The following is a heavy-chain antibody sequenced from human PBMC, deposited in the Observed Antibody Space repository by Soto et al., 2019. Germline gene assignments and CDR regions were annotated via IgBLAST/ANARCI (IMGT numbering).Heavy chain of an antibody. J-gene: IGHJ6*02. V-gene: IGHV3-33*01. Sequence: QVQLVESGGGVVQPGRSLRLSCAESGFTLSSYGMHWVRQAPGKGLEWVAVMWYDGTNKYYADSVKGRFTISRDNSKNTLYLQMNSLGAEDTAVYYCVVRRTSYGMDVWGQGTTVTVSS. CDR2: MWYDGTNK. CDR3: VVRRTSYGMDV. CDR1: GFTLSSYG. D-gene: IGHD2-15*01.